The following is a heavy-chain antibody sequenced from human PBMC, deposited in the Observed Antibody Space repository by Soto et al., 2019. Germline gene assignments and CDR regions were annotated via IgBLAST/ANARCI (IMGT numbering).Heavy chain of an antibody. J-gene: IGHJ2*01. D-gene: IGHD3-16*01. CDR2: VIPSFGTA. Sequence: QAQLVQSGAEVKKPGSSVKVSCKAAGGTFSDFAITWVRQAPGQGLEWMGGVIPSFGTANYAQKFQGRVTFTADKSTRTAYMELSSLRSEDTAVYYCAREKGSPMIYWNFDLWGRGTLVTVSS. CDR1: GGTFSDFA. V-gene: IGHV1-69*06. CDR3: AREKGSPMIYWNFDL.